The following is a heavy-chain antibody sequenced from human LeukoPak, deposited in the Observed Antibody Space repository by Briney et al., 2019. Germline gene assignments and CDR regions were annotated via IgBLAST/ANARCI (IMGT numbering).Heavy chain of an antibody. J-gene: IGHJ4*02. Sequence: GGSLRLSCAASGFTFSRYWMSWVRQAPGKGLEWVANIKQDGSEKYYVDSVKGRFTISRDNAKNSLYLQMNSLRAEDTAVYYCARVSRGAFDYWGQGTLVTVSS. CDR2: IKQDGSEK. D-gene: IGHD3-10*01. V-gene: IGHV3-7*01. CDR1: GFTFSRYW. CDR3: ARVSRGAFDY.